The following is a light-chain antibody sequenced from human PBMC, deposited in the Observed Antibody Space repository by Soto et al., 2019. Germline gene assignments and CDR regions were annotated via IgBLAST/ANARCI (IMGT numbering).Light chain of an antibody. CDR1: QDISSY. CDR2: DAS. V-gene: IGKV1-33*01. J-gene: IGKJ5*01. CDR3: QHYDNFPRAIT. Sequence: DIQMTQSPSSLSASVGDSVTISCQASQDISSYLNWYQQKPGKAPKLLXYDASNLETGVPSRFSGSGSGTDFTFTISSLQPEDIATYYCQHYDNFPRAITFGQGTRLEIK.